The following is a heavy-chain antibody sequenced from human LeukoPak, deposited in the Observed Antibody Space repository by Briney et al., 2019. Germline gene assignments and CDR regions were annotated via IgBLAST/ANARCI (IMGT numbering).Heavy chain of an antibody. V-gene: IGHV3-48*03. D-gene: IGHD3-16*02. CDR3: ARETRCYPDY. Sequence: PGVSLTLFCAASGFIFSRYEMNWLRQAPGKGLEWVSYISSSCNTIHCADSVKGRFTISRDNAKNSLSLQMHSMRADDTPVFYCARETRCYPDYWGQGTLVTVSS. CDR1: GFIFSRYE. CDR2: ISSSCNTI. J-gene: IGHJ4*02.